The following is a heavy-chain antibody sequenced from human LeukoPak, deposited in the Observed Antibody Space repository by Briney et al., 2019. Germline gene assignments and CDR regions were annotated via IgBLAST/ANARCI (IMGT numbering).Heavy chain of an antibody. CDR3: AKEKLPRGYSFLTDY. V-gene: IGHV6-1*01. CDR1: GDSVSGQSAA. CDR2: TYYRSEWLE. J-gene: IGHJ4*02. Sequence: SQTLSLTCAISGDSVSGQSAAWNWIRQSPSRGLEGLGRTYYRSEWLEDYAVSVKSRISISPDTSKNQFSLQLDSVTPEDTAVYYCAKEKLPRGYSFLTDYWGQGTLVTVSS. D-gene: IGHD5-18*01.